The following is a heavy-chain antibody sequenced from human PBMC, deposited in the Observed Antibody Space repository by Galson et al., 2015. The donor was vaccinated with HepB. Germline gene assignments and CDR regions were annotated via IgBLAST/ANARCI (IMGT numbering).Heavy chain of an antibody. V-gene: IGHV1-46*03. CDR2: INPSGGST. Sequence: SVKVSCKASGYTFTSYYMHWVRQAPGQGLEWMGIINPSGGSTSYAQKFQGRVTMTRDTSTSAVYMELSSLRSEDTAVYYCARDSIPGIAVAGTGDSDYWGQGTLVTVSS. D-gene: IGHD6-19*01. J-gene: IGHJ4*02. CDR1: GYTFTSYY. CDR3: ARDSIPGIAVAGTGDSDY.